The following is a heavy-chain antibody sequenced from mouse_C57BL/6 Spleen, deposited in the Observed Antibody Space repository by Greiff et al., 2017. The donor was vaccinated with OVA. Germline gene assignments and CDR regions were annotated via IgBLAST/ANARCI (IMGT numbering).Heavy chain of an antibody. V-gene: IGHV1-54*01. CDR1: GYAFTNYL. D-gene: IGHD1-1*01. CDR2: INPGSGGT. Sequence: QVQLQQSGAELVRPGTSVKVSCKASGYAFTNYLIEWVKQRPGQGLEWIGVINPGSGGTNYNEKFKGKATLTADKSSSTAYMQLSSLTSEDSAVYFCARSRVHYGSREGRYFDVWGTGTTVTVSS. J-gene: IGHJ1*03. CDR3: ARSRVHYGSREGRYFDV.